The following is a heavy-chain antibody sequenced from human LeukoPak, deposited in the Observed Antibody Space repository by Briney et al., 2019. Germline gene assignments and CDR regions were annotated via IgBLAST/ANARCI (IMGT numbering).Heavy chain of an antibody. Sequence: PAETLSLTCTVSRDSISSDYWSWIRQPPGKGLEWIGYIYHSGSTYYNPSLKSRVTISVDRSKNQFSLKLSSVTAADTAVYYCARVYDSSGYYSFRWFDPWGQGTLVTVSS. V-gene: IGHV4-59*12. CDR3: ARVYDSSGYYSFRWFDP. CDR1: RDSISSDY. J-gene: IGHJ5*02. D-gene: IGHD3-22*01. CDR2: IYHSGST.